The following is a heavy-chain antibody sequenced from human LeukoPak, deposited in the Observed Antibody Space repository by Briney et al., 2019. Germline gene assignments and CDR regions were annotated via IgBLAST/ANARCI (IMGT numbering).Heavy chain of an antibody. D-gene: IGHD6-13*01. CDR2: IYYSGST. V-gene: IGHV4-39*07. J-gene: IGHJ2*01. Sequence: SSETLSLTCTVSGGSISSGSYYWSWIRQPPGKGLEWIGSIYYSGSTYYNPSLKSRVTISVDTSKNQFSLKLSSVTAADTAVYYCARDSRDRPDYSSSWYSALYRWYFDLWGRGTLVTVSS. CDR1: GGSISSGSYY. CDR3: ARDSRDRPDYSSSWYSALYRWYFDL.